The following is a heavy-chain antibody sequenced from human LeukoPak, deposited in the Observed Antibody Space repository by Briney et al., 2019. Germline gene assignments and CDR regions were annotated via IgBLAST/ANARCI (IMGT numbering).Heavy chain of an antibody. CDR2: ISGSGGST. V-gene: IGHV3-23*01. Sequence: GGSLRLSCAASGFTFSSYAMSWVRQAPGEGLEWVSAISGSGGSTYYADSVKGRFTISRDNSKNTLYLQMNSLRAEDPAVYYCAKTTRGAYCCGDCPGPFDYWGQGTLVTVSS. D-gene: IGHD2-21*02. CDR1: GFTFSSYA. J-gene: IGHJ4*02. CDR3: AKTTRGAYCCGDCPGPFDY.